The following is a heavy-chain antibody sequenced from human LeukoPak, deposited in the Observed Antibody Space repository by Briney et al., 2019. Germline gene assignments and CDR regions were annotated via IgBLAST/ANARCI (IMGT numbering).Heavy chain of an antibody. Sequence: SQTLSLTCAVSGGSISSGGYSWSWIRQPPGKGLEWIGEVNLQGSTNYNPSLMGRVAISVDKSENHISLQLTSVTAADTAVYYCAREGGPYRPLDYSGQGTLVTVSS. V-gene: IGHV4-30-2*01. CDR1: GGSISSGGYS. CDR3: AREGGPYRPLDY. J-gene: IGHJ4*02. CDR2: VNLQGST.